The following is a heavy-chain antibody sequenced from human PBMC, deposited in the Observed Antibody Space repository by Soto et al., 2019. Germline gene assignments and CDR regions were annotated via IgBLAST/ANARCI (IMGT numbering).Heavy chain of an antibody. Sequence: PGGSLRLSCAASGFTFSSYGMHWVRQAPGKGLEWVAVISYDGSNKYYADSVKGRFTISRDNSKNTLYLQMNSLRAEDTAVYYCAKDVKRSNYYYYGMDVWGQGTTVTVSS. V-gene: IGHV3-30*18. CDR2: ISYDGSNK. CDR1: GFTFSSYG. CDR3: AKDVKRSNYYYYGMDV. J-gene: IGHJ6*02.